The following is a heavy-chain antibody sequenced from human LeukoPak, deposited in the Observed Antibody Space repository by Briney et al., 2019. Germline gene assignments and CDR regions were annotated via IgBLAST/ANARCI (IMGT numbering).Heavy chain of an antibody. J-gene: IGHJ4*02. CDR3: ARGPSGYHNT. D-gene: IGHD5-12*01. CDR2: IYYSGST. V-gene: IGHV4-59*01. CDR1: GGSISNYY. Sequence: PSETLSLTCTVSGGSISNYYWSWIRQPPGKGLEWIGFIYYSGSTNYNPSLESRVTTSVDTSKNQFSLKLSSVTAADTAVYYCARGPSGYHNTGGQGTLVTVSS.